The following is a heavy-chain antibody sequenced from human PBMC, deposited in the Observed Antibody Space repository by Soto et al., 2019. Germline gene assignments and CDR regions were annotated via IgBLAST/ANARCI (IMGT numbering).Heavy chain of an antibody. V-gene: IGHV3-13*01. CDR3: ARGSTGAFDI. CDR1: GFTFSSYD. J-gene: IGHJ3*02. CDR2: IGTAGDT. Sequence: GESLKISCAASGFTFSSYDMHWVRQATGKGLEWVSAIGTAGDTYYPGSVKGRFTISRENAKNSLYLQMNSLRAGDTAVYYCARGSTGAFDIWGQGTMVTVSS. D-gene: IGHD3-10*01.